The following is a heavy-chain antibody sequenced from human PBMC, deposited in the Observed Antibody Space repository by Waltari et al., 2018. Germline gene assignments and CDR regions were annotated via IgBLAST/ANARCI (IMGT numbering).Heavy chain of an antibody. CDR1: GGSFSGYY. J-gene: IGHJ6*03. V-gene: IGHV4-34*01. CDR3: ARLPRGGYSYGRDNYYYYYYMDV. CDR2: INHSGST. Sequence: QVQLQQWGAGLLKPSETLSLTCAVHGGSFSGYYWTWLPPPPRKGLAWIGEINHSGSTNYHPSLKSRVTISVDTSKNQFSLKLSSVTAADTAVYYCARLPRGGYSYGRDNYYYYYYMDVWGKGTTVTVSS. D-gene: IGHD5-18*01.